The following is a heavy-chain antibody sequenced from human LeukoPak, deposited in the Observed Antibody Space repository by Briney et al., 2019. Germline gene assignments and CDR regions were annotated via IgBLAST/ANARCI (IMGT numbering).Heavy chain of an antibody. J-gene: IGHJ3*02. CDR3: ATDMYYDFWSGYYSDAFDI. CDR2: MNPNSGNT. D-gene: IGHD3-3*01. V-gene: IGHV1-8*01. Sequence: ASVKVSCKASGYTFTSYDINWVRQATGQGLEWMGWMNPNSGNTGYAQKFQGRVTMTRNTSISTAYMELSSLRSEHTAVYYCATDMYYDFWSGYYSDAFDIWGQGTMVTVSS. CDR1: GYTFTSYD.